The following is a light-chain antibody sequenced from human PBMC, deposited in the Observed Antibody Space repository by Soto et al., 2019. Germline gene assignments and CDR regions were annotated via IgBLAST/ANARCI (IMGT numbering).Light chain of an antibody. CDR3: AVWDDSRNGYV. CDR1: SSNIGSNT. V-gene: IGLV1-44*01. CDR2: SNN. J-gene: IGLJ1*01. Sequence: QSVLTQPPSASGTPGQRVTISCSGSSSNIGSNTVNWYQHLPRAAPKLLIQSNNQRPSGVPDRFSGSQSGPSASLAISGLQSEDEADYYCAVWDDSRNGYVFGTGTKVTVL.